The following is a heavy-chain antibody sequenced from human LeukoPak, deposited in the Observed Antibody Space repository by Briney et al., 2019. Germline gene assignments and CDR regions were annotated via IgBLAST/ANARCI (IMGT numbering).Heavy chain of an antibody. V-gene: IGHV4-38-2*01. CDR1: GFTFSSYA. Sequence: GSLRLSCAASGFTFSSYAMSWVRQAPGKGLEWIGSIYHSGSTYYNPSLKSRVTISVDTSKNQFSLKLSSVTAADTAVYYCARADYYGRGKVDYWGQGTLVTVSS. CDR2: IYHSGST. J-gene: IGHJ4*02. CDR3: ARADYYGRGKVDY. D-gene: IGHD3-10*02.